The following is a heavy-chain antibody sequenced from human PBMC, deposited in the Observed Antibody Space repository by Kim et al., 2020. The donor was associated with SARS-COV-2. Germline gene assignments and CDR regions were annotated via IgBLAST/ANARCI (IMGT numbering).Heavy chain of an antibody. CDR1: GGSISSGSYY. CDR3: ARVRLEVGATRGDYYGMDV. D-gene: IGHD1-26*01. CDR2: IYTSGST. J-gene: IGHJ6*02. V-gene: IGHV4-61*02. Sequence: SETLSLTCTVSGGSISSGSYYWSWIRQPAGKGLEWIGRIYTSGSTNYNPSLKSRVTISVDTSKNQFSLKLSSVTAADTAVYYCARVRLEVGATRGDYYGMDVWGQGTTVTVSS.